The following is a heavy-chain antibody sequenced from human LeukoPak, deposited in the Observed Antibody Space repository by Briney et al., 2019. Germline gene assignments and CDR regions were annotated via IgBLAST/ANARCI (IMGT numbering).Heavy chain of an antibody. CDR3: ASLISVSNLYYFDY. CDR2: IYYTGST. Sequence: SETLSLTCIVSGGSISSSGYYWGWIRQPPEKGLEWIGSIYYTGSTYYNTSLKSRVTISVDTSKNQFSLNLNSVTAADTAVYYCASLISVSNLYYFDYWGQGTLVTVSS. V-gene: IGHV4-39*07. CDR1: GGSISSSGYY. J-gene: IGHJ4*02. D-gene: IGHD3-16*01.